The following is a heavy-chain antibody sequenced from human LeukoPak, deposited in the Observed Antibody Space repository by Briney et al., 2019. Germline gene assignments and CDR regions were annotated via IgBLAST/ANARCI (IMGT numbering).Heavy chain of an antibody. CDR3: ARDHNYAFDN. CDR2: IGISSGNT. CDR1: GFPFSDYS. Sequence: GGSLRLSCTASGFPFSDYSMNWVRQAPGKGLEWISYIGISSGNTKYADSVRGRFTISADNAKNSLHLQMNSLRVEDTAVYYCARDHNYAFDNWGQGTLVSVSS. D-gene: IGHD1-1*01. J-gene: IGHJ4*02. V-gene: IGHV3-48*04.